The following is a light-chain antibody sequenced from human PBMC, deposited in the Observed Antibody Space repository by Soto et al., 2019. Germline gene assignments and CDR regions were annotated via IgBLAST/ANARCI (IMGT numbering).Light chain of an antibody. Sequence: QPVLTQPPSVSEAPGQRVTISCSGSNVGNKAVNWYQQLPGKAPKLLLYYDDMLSSGVSDRFSGSKSGTSASLAISGLQNDDDGDYYCAIWDGSVDGWVFGGGTKLTVL. CDR2: YDD. CDR3: AIWDGSVDGWV. CDR1: NVGNKA. J-gene: IGLJ3*02. V-gene: IGLV1-36*01.